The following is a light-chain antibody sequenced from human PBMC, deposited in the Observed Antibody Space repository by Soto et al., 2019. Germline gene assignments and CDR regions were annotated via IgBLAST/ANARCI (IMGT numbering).Light chain of an antibody. Sequence: QSVLAQPASVSGSPGQSITICCTGTSGFVGSFSLVSWYQHHPGKAPKVMISEGHMRPSGVPDRFSGSTSVNSASLTISGLQADDEADYYCCLYIGATTYVFGTGTKVTVL. V-gene: IGLV2-23*01. CDR2: EGH. CDR3: CLYIGATTYV. J-gene: IGLJ1*01. CDR1: SGFVGSFSL.